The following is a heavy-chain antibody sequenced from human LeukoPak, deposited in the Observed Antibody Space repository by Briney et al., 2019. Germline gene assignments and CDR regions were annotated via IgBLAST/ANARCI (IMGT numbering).Heavy chain of an antibody. V-gene: IGHV4-4*07. CDR1: GVSISSYY. CDR3: AREEEGVPAAIRGYYYYYYMDV. D-gene: IGHD2-2*01. J-gene: IGHJ6*03. CDR2: IYTSGST. Sequence: SETLSLTCTVSGVSISSYYWSWLRQPAGKGLERLGRIYTSGSTNYNPTLKSRVTMSVDTSNNQFSLKLSSVTAAETAVYYCAREEEGVPAAIRGYYYYYYMDVWGKGTTVTVSS.